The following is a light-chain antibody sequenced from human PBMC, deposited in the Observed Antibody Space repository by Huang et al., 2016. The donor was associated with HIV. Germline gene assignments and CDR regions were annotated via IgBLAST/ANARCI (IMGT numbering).Light chain of an antibody. CDR2: DTS. V-gene: IGKV3-11*01. Sequence: ELVLTQSPATLSLSPGDRATLSCRASQSVSSYFAWYQQKPGEAPRLLIYDTSSRADVIPARFRGSGYGTDFTLAIGSLEPEDFGVYYCQQRSIWPPAFTFGGGTKVEIK. J-gene: IGKJ4*01. CDR3: QQRSIWPPAFT. CDR1: QSVSSY.